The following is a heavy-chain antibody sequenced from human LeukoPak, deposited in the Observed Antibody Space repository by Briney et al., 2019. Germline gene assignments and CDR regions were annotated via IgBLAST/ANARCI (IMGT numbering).Heavy chain of an antibody. CDR1: GFTFSSYS. J-gene: IGHJ4*02. Sequence: GGSLRLSRAASGFTFSSYSMSWVRQAPGKGLEWVSSITSSSSYIYYADPVKGRFTISRDNAKKSVYLQMNSLRAEDTAVYYCARGSTYSSGWYTGFDYWGQGTLVTVSS. D-gene: IGHD6-19*01. CDR2: ITSSSSYI. CDR3: ARGSTYSSGWYTGFDY. V-gene: IGHV3-21*01.